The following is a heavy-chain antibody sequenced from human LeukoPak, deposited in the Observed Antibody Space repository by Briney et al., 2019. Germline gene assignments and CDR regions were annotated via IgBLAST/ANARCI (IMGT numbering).Heavy chain of an antibody. CDR3: ARSPGSRGHLEWLFFDI. D-gene: IGHD3-3*01. V-gene: IGHV1-18*01. Sequence: GASVKVSCKVSGYTLTELSMHWVRQAPGQGLEWMGWISAYNGNINYAQKLQGRVTMTTDTSTSTAYMELRSLRSDDTAVYYCARSPGSRGHLEWLFFDIWGQGTMVTVSS. J-gene: IGHJ3*02. CDR2: ISAYNGNI. CDR1: GYTLTELS.